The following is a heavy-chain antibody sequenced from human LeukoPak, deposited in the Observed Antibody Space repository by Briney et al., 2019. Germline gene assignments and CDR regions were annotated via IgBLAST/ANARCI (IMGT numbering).Heavy chain of an antibody. Sequence: PSETLSLTCTVSGYSISSGYYWGWIRQPPGKGLEWIGGIYHSGSTYYNPFLKSRVTISVDASKNQFSLKLSSVTAADTAVYYCAREGCSSTSCSTFDYWGQGTLVTVSS. J-gene: IGHJ4*02. V-gene: IGHV4-38-2*02. CDR3: AREGCSSTSCSTFDY. D-gene: IGHD2-2*01. CDR1: GYSISSGYY. CDR2: IYHSGST.